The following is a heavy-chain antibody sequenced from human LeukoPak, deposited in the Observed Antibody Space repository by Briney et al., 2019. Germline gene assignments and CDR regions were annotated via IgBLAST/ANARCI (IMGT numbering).Heavy chain of an antibody. J-gene: IGHJ4*02. D-gene: IGHD3-22*01. CDR2: ISWNSGNI. CDR3: AKDDDDSRGSDY. CDR1: GFTFDDYA. V-gene: IGHV3-9*01. Sequence: GGSLRLSCAASGFTFDDYAMHWVRHAPGKGLEWVSGISWNSGNIGYADSVKGRFTISRDNAKNSLYLQMNSLRVEDTALYYCAKDDDDSRGSDYWGQGTRVTVSS.